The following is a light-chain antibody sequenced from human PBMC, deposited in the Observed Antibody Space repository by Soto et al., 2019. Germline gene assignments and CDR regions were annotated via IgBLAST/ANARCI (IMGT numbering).Light chain of an antibody. CDR1: VLAKKY. J-gene: IGLJ2*01. CDR3: YSAADNNPRVV. V-gene: IGLV3-27*01. Sequence: SYELTQPSSVSVSPGQTARITCSGDVLAKKYARWFQQKPGQAPVLVIYKDSERTSGIPERFSGSSSGTTVTLTISGAQVEDEADYYCYSAADNNPRVVFGGGTKLTVL. CDR2: KDS.